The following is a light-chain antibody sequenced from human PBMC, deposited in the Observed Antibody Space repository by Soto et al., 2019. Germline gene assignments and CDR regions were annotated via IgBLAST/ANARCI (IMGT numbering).Light chain of an antibody. J-gene: IGKJ2*01. CDR1: QSISSSY. CDR3: QQYGNPPPNA. CDR2: GAS. V-gene: IGKV3-20*01. Sequence: EIVLTQSPGTLSLSPGERATLSCRAIQSISSSYLDWYQQKPGQAPRVLIYGASSRATGIPDRFSGSGSVTDFTLTISRLEPEDFAVYFCQQYGNPPPNAFGQGTKVEIK.